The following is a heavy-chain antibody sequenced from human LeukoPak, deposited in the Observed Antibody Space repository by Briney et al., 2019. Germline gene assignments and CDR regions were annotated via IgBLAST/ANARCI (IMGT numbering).Heavy chain of an antibody. CDR3: AKDSDYYDSSGYYH. CDR2: VKSDGSVT. CDR1: GFTSSSYW. Sequence: GGSLRLSCAASGFTSSSYWMHWVRQAPGKGLVWVSRVKSDGSVTNYADSVKGRFTISRDNSKNTLYLQMNSLRAEDTAVYYCAKDSDYYDSSGYYHWGQGTLVTVSS. J-gene: IGHJ5*02. D-gene: IGHD3-22*01. V-gene: IGHV3-74*01.